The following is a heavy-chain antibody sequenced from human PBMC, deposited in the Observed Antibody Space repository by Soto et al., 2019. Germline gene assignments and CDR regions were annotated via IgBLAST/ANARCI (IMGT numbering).Heavy chain of an antibody. CDR2: ILGNGISS. Sequence: EVHLVESGGGLVQPGGSLSLSCVASGFTFSTYAMHWVRQAPGKGLEYVSVILGNGISSYYANSVKGRFTISRDNSMNTLYLQMDSLRPEDMALYYCARDGPDGFTFDYWGQGTLVTVSS. CDR1: GFTFSTYA. V-gene: IGHV3-64*01. D-gene: IGHD5-12*01. J-gene: IGHJ4*02. CDR3: ARDGPDGFTFDY.